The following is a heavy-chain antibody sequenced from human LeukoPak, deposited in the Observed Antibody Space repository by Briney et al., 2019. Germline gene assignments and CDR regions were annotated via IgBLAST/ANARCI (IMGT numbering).Heavy chain of an antibody. D-gene: IGHD3-10*01. CDR2: INHSGST. CDR1: GGSFSGYY. J-gene: IGHJ6*02. V-gene: IGHV4-34*01. Sequence: SSETPSLTCAVYGGSFSGYYWSWIRQPPGKGLEWIGEINHSGSTNYNPSLKSRVTISVDTSKNQFSLKLSSVTAADTAVYYCARGVLLWFGEFYYYYGMDVWGQGTTVTVSS. CDR3: ARGVLLWFGEFYYYYGMDV.